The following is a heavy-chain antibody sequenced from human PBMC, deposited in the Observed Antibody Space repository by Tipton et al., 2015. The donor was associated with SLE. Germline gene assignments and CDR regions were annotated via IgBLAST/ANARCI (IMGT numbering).Heavy chain of an antibody. Sequence: TLSLTCTVSRGSIPTGSYYWSWIRQPAGKGREWLGRLYTTGSTYYNPSLKSRVGMSVDTSQNQFSLRLSSVTAADTAVYCCVRHEVSGIGYFQHWGQGTLVTVSS. CDR2: LYTTGST. CDR3: VRHEVSGIGYFQH. J-gene: IGHJ1*01. CDR1: RGSIPTGSYY. D-gene: IGHD5/OR15-5a*01. V-gene: IGHV4-61*02.